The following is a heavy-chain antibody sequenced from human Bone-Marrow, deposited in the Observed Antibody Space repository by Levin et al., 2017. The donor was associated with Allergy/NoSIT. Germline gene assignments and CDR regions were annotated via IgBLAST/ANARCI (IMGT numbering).Heavy chain of an antibody. D-gene: IGHD3-3*01. V-gene: IGHV3-74*01. CDR3: TRDIFGVDDY. J-gene: IGHJ4*02. CDR1: GFSVSRYW. CDR2: INEDGSTI. Sequence: SCAASGFSVSRYWMHWVRQAPGKGLAWVSRINEDGSTINYADSVEGRFTISRDTDKNTLYLQMNSLRVEDTAVYYCTRDIFGVDDYWGQGTMVTVSS.